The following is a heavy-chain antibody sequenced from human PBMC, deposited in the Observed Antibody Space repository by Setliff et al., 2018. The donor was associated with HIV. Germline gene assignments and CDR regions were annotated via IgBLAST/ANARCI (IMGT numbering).Heavy chain of an antibody. CDR2: ISTSGTT. CDR1: GDSITSGTYY. J-gene: IGHJ4*02. CDR3: AAASSWDPLLDY. D-gene: IGHD6-13*01. Sequence: SETLSLTCTVSGDSITSGTYYWSWIRQPAGMRLEWIGHISTSGTTNYNPSLKSRVTISADTSKSQFSLKLSSVTAADTAVYYCAAASSWDPLLDYWGQGTLVTVSS. V-gene: IGHV4-61*09.